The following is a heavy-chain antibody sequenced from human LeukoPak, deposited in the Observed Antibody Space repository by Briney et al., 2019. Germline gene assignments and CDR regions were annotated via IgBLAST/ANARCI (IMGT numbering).Heavy chain of an antibody. V-gene: IGHV3-74*01. Sequence: GGSLRLSCAASGFTFSTYWMHWVRQSPGKARVWLSRIKSDGSTNYADSVKGRFTISRDNAKNTLAPQMNNLKPEDTGVYYCARAPSEIGGYYPEYFRHWGQGTLVTVSS. CDR3: ARAPSEIGGYYPEYFRH. J-gene: IGHJ1*01. D-gene: IGHD3-3*01. CDR1: GFTFSTYW. CDR2: IKSDGST.